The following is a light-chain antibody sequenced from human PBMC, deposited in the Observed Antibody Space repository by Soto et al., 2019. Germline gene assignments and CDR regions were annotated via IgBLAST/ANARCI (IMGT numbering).Light chain of an antibody. CDR2: LNSDGSH. V-gene: IGLV4-69*01. CDR3: QTWVTGIYV. J-gene: IGLJ1*01. CDR1: SGHSSYA. Sequence: QSVLTQSPSASASLGASVKLTCTLSSGHSSYAIAWHQQQPEKGPRYLMKLNSDGSHSKGDGIPDRFSGSSSGAERYLTISSLLSEDEADYYCQTWVTGIYVFGTGTKVTVL.